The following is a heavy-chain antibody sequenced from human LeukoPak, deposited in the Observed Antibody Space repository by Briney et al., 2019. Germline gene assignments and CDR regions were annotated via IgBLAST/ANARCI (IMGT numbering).Heavy chain of an antibody. CDR2: IIPIFGTA. CDR3: ARLMTTTSGLDFNWFDP. J-gene: IGHJ5*02. CDR1: GYTFTSYG. Sequence: ASVKVSCKASGYTFTSYGISWVRQAPGQGLEWMGGIIPIFGTANYAQKFQGRVTITADESTSTAYMELSSLRSEDTAVYYCARLMTTTSGLDFNWFDPWGQGTLVTVSS. V-gene: IGHV1-69*13. D-gene: IGHD3/OR15-3a*01.